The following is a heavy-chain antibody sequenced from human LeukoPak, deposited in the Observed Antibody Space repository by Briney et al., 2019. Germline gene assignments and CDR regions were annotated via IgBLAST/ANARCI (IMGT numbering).Heavy chain of an antibody. CDR2: IYYIGNS. CDR1: GGSISSSSYY. V-gene: IGHV4-39*02. CDR3: ARDPSVVVVAAESTTDAFDI. Sequence: SETLSLTCTVSGGSISSSSYYWGWIRQPPGKGLEWIGSIYYIGNSDYNPSLKGRVTMSVDTSKSQFSLKLNSVTAADTAVYYCARDPSVVVVAAESTTDAFDIWGQGTMVTVSS. J-gene: IGHJ3*02. D-gene: IGHD2-15*01.